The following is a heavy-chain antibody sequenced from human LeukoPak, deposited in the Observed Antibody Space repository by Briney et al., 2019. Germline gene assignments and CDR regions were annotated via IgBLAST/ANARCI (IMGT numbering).Heavy chain of an antibody. D-gene: IGHD1-26*01. CDR1: GFTFSSYG. CDR3: ARGMVGATYFDY. CDR2: IWYDGINK. V-gene: IGHV3-33*01. J-gene: IGHJ4*02. Sequence: PGRSLRLSCAASGFTFSSYGMHWVRQAPGKGLEWVAVIWYDGINKYYADSVKGRFTISRDNSKNTLYLQMNGLRGEDTAVYYCARGMVGATYFDYWGQGTLVTVSS.